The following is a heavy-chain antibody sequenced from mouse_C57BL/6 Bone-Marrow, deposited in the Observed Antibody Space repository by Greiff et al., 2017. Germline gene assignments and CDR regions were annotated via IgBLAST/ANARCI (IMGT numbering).Heavy chain of an antibody. Sequence: VQLQQPGAELVRPGTSVKLSCKASGYTFTSYWMHWVKQRPGQGLEWIGVIDPSDSYTNYNQKFKGKATLTVDTSSSTAYMQLSSLTSEDSAVYYCARGGDGFAYWGQGTLVTVSA. CDR3: ARGGDGFAY. J-gene: IGHJ3*01. CDR1: GYTFTSYW. D-gene: IGHD3-3*01. CDR2: IDPSDSYT. V-gene: IGHV1-59*01.